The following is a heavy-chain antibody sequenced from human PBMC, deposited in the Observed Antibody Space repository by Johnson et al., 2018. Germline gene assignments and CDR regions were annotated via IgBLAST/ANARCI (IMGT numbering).Heavy chain of an antibody. CDR3: AREESGSYYMDV. J-gene: IGHJ6*03. CDR2: ISSSNIYI. Sequence: VQLVESGGGLVKPGGSLRLSCAASGFTFNTYSMNWVRQAPGKGLEWVSSISSSNIYIYYADSVKGRFTISRDNAKRSLYLQMNSLRAEDTAVYYCAREESGSYYMDVWGEGTTVTVSS. D-gene: IGHD1-26*01. CDR1: GFTFNTYS. V-gene: IGHV3-21*01.